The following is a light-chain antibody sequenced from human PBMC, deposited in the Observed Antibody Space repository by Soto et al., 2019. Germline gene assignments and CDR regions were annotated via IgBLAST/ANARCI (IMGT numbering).Light chain of an antibody. J-gene: IGKJ2*01. CDR3: QQTFHSPRT. V-gene: IGKV1-8*01. CDR1: QGISSY. CDR2: AAS. Sequence: AIRMTQSPSSFSASTGDRVTITCRASQGISSYLAWYQQKPGKAPKLLIYAASTLQSGVPSRFSGSGSGTDFTLTISCLQSEDFATYYCQQTFHSPRTFGQGTRLEI.